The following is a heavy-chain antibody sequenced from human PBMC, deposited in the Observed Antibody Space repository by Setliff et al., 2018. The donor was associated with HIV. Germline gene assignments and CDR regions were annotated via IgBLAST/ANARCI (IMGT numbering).Heavy chain of an antibody. CDR3: ARAGGFCNAATCLRGYDAFDI. V-gene: IGHV1-18*04. Sequence: GASVKVSCKASGYTFTSYYMHWVRQAPGQGLEWMGWISGFNGNTNYAQILQGRVTVTTDTSTSTAYMELRSLRSDDTAVYYCARAGGFCNAATCLRGYDAFDIWGQGTTVTVS. D-gene: IGHD2-15*01. CDR2: ISGFNGNT. CDR1: GYTFTSYY. J-gene: IGHJ3*02.